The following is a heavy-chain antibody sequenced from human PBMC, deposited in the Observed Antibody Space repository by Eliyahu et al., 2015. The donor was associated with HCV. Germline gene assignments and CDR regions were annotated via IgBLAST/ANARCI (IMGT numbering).Heavy chain of an antibody. J-gene: IGHJ6*02. V-gene: IGHV3-66*01. CDR1: GFTXSSNY. CDR2: IYRGDST. Sequence: EEQLVESGGGLVQPGGSLRLSCAASGFTXSSNYMSWVRQAPGKGLEWVSLIYRGDSTYYADSVKGRFTISRDNSKNTLYLQMNSLRAEDTAVYYCARGGGVDWSYGMDVWGQGTTVTVSS. D-gene: IGHD3-9*01. CDR3: ARGGGVDWSYGMDV.